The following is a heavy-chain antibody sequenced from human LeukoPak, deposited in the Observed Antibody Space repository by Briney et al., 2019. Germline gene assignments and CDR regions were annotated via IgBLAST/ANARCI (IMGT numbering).Heavy chain of an antibody. V-gene: IGHV4-4*02. CDR2: IYHSGST. J-gene: IGHJ6*02. D-gene: IGHD6-13*01. Sequence: SETLSLTCAVSGGSISSSNWWSWVRQPPGKGLEWIGEIYHSGSTNYNPSLKSRVTISVDKSKNQFSLKLSSVTAADTAVYYCAGIAAAGTRYYGMDVWGQGTTVTVSS. CDR3: AGIAAAGTRYYGMDV. CDR1: GGSISSSNW.